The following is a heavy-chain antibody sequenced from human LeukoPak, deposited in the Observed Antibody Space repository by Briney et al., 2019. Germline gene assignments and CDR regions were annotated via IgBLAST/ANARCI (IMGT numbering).Heavy chain of an antibody. V-gene: IGHV3-23*01. CDR2: ISASGGST. CDR1: GFTFSSNA. CDR3: ARVGGSYSIDY. D-gene: IGHD1-26*01. Sequence: GGSLRLSCATSGFTFSSNAMSWVRQAPGKGLEWVSGISASGGSTYYADSVKGRFSISRDNPNNMLYLQMSSLRAEDTAVYYCARVGGSYSIDYWGQGTLVTVSS. J-gene: IGHJ4*02.